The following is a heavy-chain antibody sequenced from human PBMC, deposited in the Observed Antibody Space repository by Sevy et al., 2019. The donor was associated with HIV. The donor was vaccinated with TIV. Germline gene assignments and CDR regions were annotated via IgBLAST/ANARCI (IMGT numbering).Heavy chain of an antibody. V-gene: IGHV3-7*01. J-gene: IGHJ4*02. CDR1: GFTFSANW. Sequence: GGSLRLSCAASGFTFSANWMNWVRQAPGKGLEWVANIKADGSDKHYVDSVEGRFTISRDNAKNLLFLQMNSLRVEDTAVYYFAPGTFGGFESWGQGTPGTVSS. CDR3: APGTFGGFES. CDR2: IKADGSDK. D-gene: IGHD3-16*01.